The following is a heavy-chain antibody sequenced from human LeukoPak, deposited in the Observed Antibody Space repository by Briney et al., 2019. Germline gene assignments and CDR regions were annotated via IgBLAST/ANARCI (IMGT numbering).Heavy chain of an antibody. V-gene: IGHV3-74*01. Sequence: PGGSLRLSCAASRFSVSDYWMHWVRQAPGKGLVWVSRINSDGRRPSYADSVKGRFTISRDNAKNTLYLQMNSLRVEDTALYYCARETREAGSGDRQTDSFDVWGQGTMVSVSS. J-gene: IGHJ3*01. CDR3: ARETREAGSGDRQTDSFDV. CDR2: INSDGRRP. D-gene: IGHD2-15*01. CDR1: RFSVSDYW.